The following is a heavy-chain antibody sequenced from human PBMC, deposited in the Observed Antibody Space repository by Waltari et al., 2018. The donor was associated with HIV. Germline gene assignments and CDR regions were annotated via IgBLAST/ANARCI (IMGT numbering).Heavy chain of an antibody. CDR3: ARGGKGGVAA. V-gene: IGHV4-59*01. CDR1: GGSLSSYY. Sequence: QVQLQESGPGLVKPSETLSLTCTVSGGSLSSYYWSWIRQPPGKGLEWIGYIYYSWSTNYNPSLKSRVTIPVDASKNQFSLKLSSGTAADTAVYYCARGGKGGVAAWGQGTMVTVSS. D-gene: IGHD3-16*01. CDR2: IYYSWST. J-gene: IGHJ3*01.